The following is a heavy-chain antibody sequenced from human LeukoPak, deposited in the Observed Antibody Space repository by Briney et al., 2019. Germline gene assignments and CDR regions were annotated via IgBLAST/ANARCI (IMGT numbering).Heavy chain of an antibody. CDR3: IKGGRHSSSWNDY. CDR2: ITWNSGSK. CDR1: GFNFKNYE. D-gene: IGHD6-13*01. V-gene: IGHV3-9*01. Sequence: GGSLRLSCEASGFNFKNYEMNWVRQAPGKGLEWVSSITWNSGSKVYADSVKGRFAISRDNAKNSLYLQMNSLRVEDTAFYYCIKGGRHSSSWNDYWGQGTLVTVSS. J-gene: IGHJ4*02.